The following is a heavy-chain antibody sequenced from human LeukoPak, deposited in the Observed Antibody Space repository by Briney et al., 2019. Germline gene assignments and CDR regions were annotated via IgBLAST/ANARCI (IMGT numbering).Heavy chain of an antibody. CDR2: IYTSGST. V-gene: IGHV4-4*07. CDR1: GGSISSYY. Sequence: SETLSLTCTVSGGSISSYYWSWLRQPAGKGLEWIGRIYTSGSTNYNPSLKSRVTISVDTSKNQFSLKLSSVTAADTAVYYCASMTSLRYYYMDVWGKGTTVTISS. CDR3: ASMTSLRYYYMDV. J-gene: IGHJ6*03.